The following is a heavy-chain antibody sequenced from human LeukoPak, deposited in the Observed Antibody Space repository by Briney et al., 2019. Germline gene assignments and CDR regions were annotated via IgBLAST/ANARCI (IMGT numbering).Heavy chain of an antibody. CDR2: FDPEDGKT. CDR1: GNTLTELS. D-gene: IGHD1-1*01. CDR3: ATRATSHSRQPVPPLEY. J-gene: IGHJ4*02. V-gene: IGHV1-24*01. Sequence: ASVKVSCKVSGNTLTELSIHWVRQAPGKGLEWMGGFDPEDGKTIFPEKFQGRVTMTEDTSTDTAYMELGSLKSEDTAMYYCATRATSHSRQPVPPLEYWGQGTLVTVSS.